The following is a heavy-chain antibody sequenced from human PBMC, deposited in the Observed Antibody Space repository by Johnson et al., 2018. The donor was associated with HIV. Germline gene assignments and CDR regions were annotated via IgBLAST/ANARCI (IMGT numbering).Heavy chain of an antibody. CDR1: GFTFSNAW. CDR3: ARERIYGDDAFDI. CDR2: IKSKTDGGTT. V-gene: IGHV3-15*01. D-gene: IGHD4-17*01. J-gene: IGHJ3*02. Sequence: VQLVESGGGVVQPGGSLRLSCAASGFTFSNAWMSWVRQAPGKGLEWVGRIKSKTDGGTTDYAAPVTGRFTISRDNSKNTLYLQMNSLRTEDTAMFYCARERIYGDDAFDIWGQGTKVTVSS.